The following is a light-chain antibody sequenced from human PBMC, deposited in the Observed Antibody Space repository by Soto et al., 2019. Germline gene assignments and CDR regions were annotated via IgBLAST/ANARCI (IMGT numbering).Light chain of an antibody. CDR1: SSGVGGYIY. CDR3: VSYTTSTSYV. V-gene: IGLV2-14*03. Sequence: SALTQPASVSGSPGQSITISCTGTSSGVGGYIYVSWYQQHPGKAPKLMIYDVNNRPSGVSNRFSGSKSGNTASLTISGLQTEDEADYYCVSYTTSTSYVFGSGTKVTVL. J-gene: IGLJ1*01. CDR2: DVN.